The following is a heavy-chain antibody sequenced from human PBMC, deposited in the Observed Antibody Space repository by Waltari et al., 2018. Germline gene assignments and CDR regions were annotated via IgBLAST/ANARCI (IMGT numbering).Heavy chain of an antibody. CDR3: ASLYYEFWSGKDDY. V-gene: IGHV4-38-2*02. CDR1: GYSISSGYY. J-gene: IGHJ4*02. D-gene: IGHD3-3*01. CDR2: IYHSGST. Sequence: QVQLQESGPGLVKPSETLSLTCTVSGYSISSGYYWGWIRQPPGKGLEWIGSIYHSGSTYYNPYLKSRVTISVDTSKNQFSRKLSSVTAADTAVYYCASLYYEFWSGKDDYWGQGTLVTVSS.